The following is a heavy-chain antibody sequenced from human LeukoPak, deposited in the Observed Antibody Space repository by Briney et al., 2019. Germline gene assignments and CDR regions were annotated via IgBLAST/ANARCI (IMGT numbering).Heavy chain of an antibody. CDR3: AREQQLIRGDY. CDR2: ISGYNGNA. J-gene: IGHJ4*02. CDR1: GYTFTSYG. V-gene: IGHV1-18*01. Sequence: ASVKVSCKASGYTFTSYGLSWVRQAPGQGLEWMGWISGYNGNANYAQKFQGRVTMTTDTSTSTAYMELRSLRSDDTAVYYCAREQQLIRGDYWGQGTLVTVSS. D-gene: IGHD6-13*01.